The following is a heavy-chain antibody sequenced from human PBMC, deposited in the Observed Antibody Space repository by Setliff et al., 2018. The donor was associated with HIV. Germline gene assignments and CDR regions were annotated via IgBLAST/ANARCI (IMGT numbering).Heavy chain of an antibody. J-gene: IGHJ4*02. V-gene: IGHV3-11*05. CDR2: ITGSSSYT. CDR3: ARVMIGYSGYDAFDY. D-gene: IGHD5-12*01. Sequence: GSLRLSCAASGFTFSDYYMSWIRQAPGKGLEWVSYITGSSSYTNYADSVKGRLTISRDNAKNSLYLQMNSLRAEDTAVYYCARVMIGYSGYDAFDYWGQGTLVTVSS. CDR1: GFTFSDYY.